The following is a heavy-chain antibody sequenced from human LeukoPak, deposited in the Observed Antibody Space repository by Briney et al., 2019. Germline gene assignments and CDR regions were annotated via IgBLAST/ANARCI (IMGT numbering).Heavy chain of an antibody. Sequence: GASVKVSCKASGYTFTGYYMHWVRQAPEQGLEWMGWINPNSGGTNYAQKFQGRVTMTRDTSISTAYMELSRLRSDDTAVYYCARRVAVAGSGFFWFDPWGQGTLVTVSS. J-gene: IGHJ5*02. CDR2: INPNSGGT. D-gene: IGHD6-19*01. CDR1: GYTFTGYY. CDR3: ARRVAVAGSGFFWFDP. V-gene: IGHV1-2*02.